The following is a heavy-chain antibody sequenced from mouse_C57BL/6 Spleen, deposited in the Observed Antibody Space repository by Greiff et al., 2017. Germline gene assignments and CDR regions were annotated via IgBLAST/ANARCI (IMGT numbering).Heavy chain of an antibody. CDR2: IYPGDGDT. D-gene: IGHD1-1*01. J-gene: IGHJ3*01. V-gene: IGHV1-82*01. Sequence: QVHVKQSGPELVKPGASVKISCKASGYAFSSSWMNWVKQRPGKGLEWIGRIYPGDGDTNYNGKFKGKATLTADKSSSTAYMQLSSLTSEDSAVYFCASPPHYGSSKAWFAYWGQGTLVTVSA. CDR3: ASPPHYGSSKAWFAY. CDR1: GYAFSSSW.